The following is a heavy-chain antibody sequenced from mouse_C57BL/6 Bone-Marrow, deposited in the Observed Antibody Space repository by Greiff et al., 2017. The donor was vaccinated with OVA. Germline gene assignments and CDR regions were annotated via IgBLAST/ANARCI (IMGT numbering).Heavy chain of an antibody. CDR2: ISDGGSYT. V-gene: IGHV5-4*03. CDR3: ARGGYGSPSDFDV. D-gene: IGHD1-1*01. Sequence: EVKLMESGGGLVKPGGSLKLSCAASGFTFSSYAMSWVRQTPEKRLEWVATISDGGSYTYYPDNVKGRFTISRDNAKNNLYLQMSHLKSEATAMYYCARGGYGSPSDFDVWGTGTTVTVSS. CDR1: GFTFSSYA. J-gene: IGHJ1*03.